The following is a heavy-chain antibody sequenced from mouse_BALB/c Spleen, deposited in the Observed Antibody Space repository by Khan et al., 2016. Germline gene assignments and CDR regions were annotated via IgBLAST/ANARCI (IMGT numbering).Heavy chain of an antibody. CDR1: GFNIKDTY. D-gene: IGHD3-3*01. CDR2: IDPANGNT. CDR3: ARGDPYYAMDY. J-gene: IGHJ4*01. V-gene: IGHV14-3*02. Sequence: VQLQQSGAELVKPGASVKLSCTASGFNIKDTYMHWVKQRPEQGLEWIGRIDPANGNTKYDPKFQGKATITAETSSNTAYLQLSSLTSEDTAVYYCARGDPYYAMDYWCQGTSVTVSS.